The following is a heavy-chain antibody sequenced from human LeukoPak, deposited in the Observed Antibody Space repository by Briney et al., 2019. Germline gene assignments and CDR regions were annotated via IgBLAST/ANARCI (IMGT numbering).Heavy chain of an antibody. V-gene: IGHV4-34*01. Sequence: PSETLSLTCAVYGGSFSGYYWSWIRQPPGKGLEWIGEINHSGSTNYNPSLKSRVTISVDTSKNQFSLKLSSVTAADTAVYYCARANYYDSSGYYSRSYWYFDLWGRGTLVTVSS. D-gene: IGHD3-22*01. CDR3: ARANYYDSSGYYSRSYWYFDL. CDR2: INHSGST. J-gene: IGHJ2*01. CDR1: GGSFSGYY.